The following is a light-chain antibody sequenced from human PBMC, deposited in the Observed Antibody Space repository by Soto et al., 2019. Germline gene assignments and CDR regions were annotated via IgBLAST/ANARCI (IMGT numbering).Light chain of an antibody. CDR1: SSNLGSGFD. Sequence: QSVLTQPPSVSGAPGQRVTISCTGSSSNLGSGFDVQWYQQLPGTAPKLLIYYNDNRPSGVPDRFSGSKSGTSASLAITGLQADAEADYYCQSYDSSLSGHVVFGGGTRLTVL. CDR3: QSYDSSLSGHVV. J-gene: IGLJ2*01. V-gene: IGLV1-40*01. CDR2: YND.